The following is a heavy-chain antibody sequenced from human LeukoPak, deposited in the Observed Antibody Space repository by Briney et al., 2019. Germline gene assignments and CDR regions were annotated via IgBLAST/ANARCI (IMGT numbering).Heavy chain of an antibody. CDR2: IRYDGSNK. CDR3: ANSPYYSSSWREDAFDI. J-gene: IGHJ3*02. CDR1: GFTFSSYG. Sequence: QAGGSLRLSCAASGFTFSSYGMHWVRQAPGKGLEWVAFIRYDGSNKYYADSVKGRFTISRDNSKNTLYLQMNSLRAEDTAVYYCANSPYYSSSWREDAFDIWGQGTMVTVSS. D-gene: IGHD6-13*01. V-gene: IGHV3-30*02.